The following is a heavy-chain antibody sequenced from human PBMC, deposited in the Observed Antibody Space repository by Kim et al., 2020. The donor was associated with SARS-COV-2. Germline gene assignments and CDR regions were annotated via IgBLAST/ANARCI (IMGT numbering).Heavy chain of an antibody. CDR2: ISSSSSYI. V-gene: IGHV3-21*01. J-gene: IGHJ4*02. CDR1: GFTFSSYS. Sequence: GGSLRLSCAASGFTFSSYSMNWVRQAPGKGLEWVSSISSSSSYIYYADSVKGRFTISRDNAKNSLYLQMNSLRAEDTAVYYCARGPRDTYYYDSSGPLPYWGQGTLVTVSS. CDR3: ARGPRDTYYYDSSGPLPY. D-gene: IGHD3-22*01.